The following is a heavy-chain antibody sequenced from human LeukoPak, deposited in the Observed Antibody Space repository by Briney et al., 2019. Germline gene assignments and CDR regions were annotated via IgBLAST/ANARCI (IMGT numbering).Heavy chain of an antibody. CDR2: IYYSGST. CDR3: ARRQWLVSDFDY. J-gene: IGHJ4*02. D-gene: IGHD6-19*01. CDR1: GGSFSGYY. Sequence: PSETPSLTCAVYGGSFSGYYWGWIRQPPGKGLEWIGNIYYSGSTYYNPSLKSRVTISVDTSKNQFSLKLSSVTAADTAVFYCARRQWLVSDFDYWGQGTLVTVSS. V-gene: IGHV4-34*01.